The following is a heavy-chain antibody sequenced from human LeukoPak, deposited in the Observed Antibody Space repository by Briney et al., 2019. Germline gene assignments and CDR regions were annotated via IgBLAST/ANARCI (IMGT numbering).Heavy chain of an antibody. CDR2: ISTSSSTI. Sequence: GGSLRLSCAASGFSFSDYSMNWVRQAPGKGLEWVSFISTSSSTIYYADSVKGRFTVSKDNAKNSVFLQMKSLRAEDTAVYYCAKGTASGYSYYFDYWGQGTLVTVSS. CDR1: GFSFSDYS. CDR3: AKGTASGYSYYFDY. D-gene: IGHD3-22*01. V-gene: IGHV3-48*04. J-gene: IGHJ4*02.